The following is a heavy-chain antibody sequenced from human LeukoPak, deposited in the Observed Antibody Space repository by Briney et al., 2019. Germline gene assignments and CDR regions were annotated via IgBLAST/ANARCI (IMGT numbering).Heavy chain of an antibody. CDR3: ARDNRDIVVVPAARYYYYMDV. CDR1: GGTFSSYA. CDR2: IIPIFGTA. J-gene: IGHJ6*03. D-gene: IGHD2-2*01. Sequence: SVKVSCKASGGTFSSYAISWVRQAPGQGLEWMGGIIPIFGTANYAQKFQGRVTITTDESTSTAYMELSSLGSEDTAVYYCARDNRDIVVVPAARYYYYMDVWGKGTTVTVSS. V-gene: IGHV1-69*05.